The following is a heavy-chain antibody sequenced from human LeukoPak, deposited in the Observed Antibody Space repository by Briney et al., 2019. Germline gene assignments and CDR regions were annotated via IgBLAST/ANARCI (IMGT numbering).Heavy chain of an antibody. CDR3: ARRAAAVADAFDI. CDR2: IYYSGST. J-gene: IGHJ3*02. Sequence: SETLSLTCTVSGGSISSSSYYWGWIRQPPGKGLESIGSIYYSGSTYYNPSLKSRVTISVDTSKNQFSLKLSSVTAADTALYYCARRAAAVADAFDIWGQGTMVTVSS. CDR1: GGSISSSSYY. D-gene: IGHD6-13*01. V-gene: IGHV4-39*01.